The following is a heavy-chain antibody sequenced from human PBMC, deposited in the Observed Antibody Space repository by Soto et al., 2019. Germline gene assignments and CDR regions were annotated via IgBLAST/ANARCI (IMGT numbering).Heavy chain of an antibody. J-gene: IGHJ6*02. D-gene: IGHD1-26*01. CDR2: IYTSGTT. V-gene: IGHV4-4*07. CDR1: GGSIRSYY. Sequence: SATRSLTCHVSGGSIRSYYWSWIRQPAGKALEWIGRIYTSGTTNYNPSLKSRATILIDTSKNQFSLKLSSVTAADTAVYYCAREGASGFGMDVWGQGTTVTVSS. CDR3: AREGASGFGMDV.